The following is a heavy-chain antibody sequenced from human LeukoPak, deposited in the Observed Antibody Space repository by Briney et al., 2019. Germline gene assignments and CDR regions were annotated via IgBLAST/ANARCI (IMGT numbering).Heavy chain of an antibody. Sequence: PGGSLRLSCAASGFTFSSYWMSWVRRPPGMGLEWVAVIWYDGSNKYYADSVKGRFTISRDNSKNTLYLQMNSLRAEDTAVYYCARPRSGWWDFDYWGQGTLVTVSS. CDR3: ARPRSGWWDFDY. J-gene: IGHJ4*02. CDR1: GFTFSSYW. V-gene: IGHV3-33*08. D-gene: IGHD6-19*01. CDR2: IWYDGSNK.